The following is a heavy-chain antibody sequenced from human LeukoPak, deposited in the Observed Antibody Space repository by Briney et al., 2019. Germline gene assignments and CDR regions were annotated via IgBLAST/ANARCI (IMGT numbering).Heavy chain of an antibody. V-gene: IGHV5-51*01. CDR3: VRGPSYFDY. CDR2: IYPADSDT. J-gene: IGHJ4*02. Sequence: LDWLPIIYPADSDTTYSPSFQGQVTISANKTIRTAYLQWSSLKASDTAMYYCVRGPSYFDYWSQGTLVTVSS.